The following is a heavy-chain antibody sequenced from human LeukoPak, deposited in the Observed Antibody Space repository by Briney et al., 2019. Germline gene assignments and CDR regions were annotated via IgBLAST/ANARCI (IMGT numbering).Heavy chain of an antibody. CDR3: ARVKGTSRGYYYYYMDV. CDR2: ISSSSSYI. J-gene: IGHJ6*03. CDR1: GFTFSSYS. Sequence: PGGSLRLSCAASGFTFSSYSMNWVRQAPGKGLEWVSSISSSSSYIYYADSVKGRFTISRDNAKNSLYLQMNSLRAEDTAVYYCARVKGTSRGYYYYYMDVWGKGTTVTASS. D-gene: IGHD2-2*01. V-gene: IGHV3-21*01.